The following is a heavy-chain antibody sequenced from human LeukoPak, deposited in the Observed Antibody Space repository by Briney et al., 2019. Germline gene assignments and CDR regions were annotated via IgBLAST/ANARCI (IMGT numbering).Heavy chain of an antibody. CDR2: IYYSADT. D-gene: IGHD3-10*01. J-gene: IGHJ5*02. CDR1: CSSISSSSYH. CDR3: TRQGSSGSRRRTWSDP. V-gene: IGHV4-39*01. Sequence: PGTPSLTCTVSCSSISSSSYHWGWIHQPPGNGLDWIESIYYSADTYYNPSLTRRVTISVDPSNNQSSLKMSSVTSAATAVSYCTRQGSSGSRRRTWSDPCGQPTPPTVP.